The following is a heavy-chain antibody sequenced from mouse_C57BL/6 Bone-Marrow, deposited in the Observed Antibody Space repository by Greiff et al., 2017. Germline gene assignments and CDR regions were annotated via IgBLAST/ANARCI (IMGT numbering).Heavy chain of an antibody. CDR3: ARYYYGSSYWYFDV. Sequence: VKLMESGPGLVQPSQRLSITCTVSGFSFTSYGVHWVRQSPGKGLEWLGVIWSGGSTDYNAAFISRLSISKDNSKSQVFFKMNSLQADDTAIYYCARYYYGSSYWYFDVWGTGTTVTVSS. CDR2: IWSGGST. V-gene: IGHV2-2*01. D-gene: IGHD1-1*01. J-gene: IGHJ1*03. CDR1: GFSFTSYG.